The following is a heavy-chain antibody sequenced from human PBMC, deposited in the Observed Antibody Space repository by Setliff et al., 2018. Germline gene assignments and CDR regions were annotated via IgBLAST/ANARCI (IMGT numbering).Heavy chain of an antibody. V-gene: IGHV1-18*01. CDR3: ARDLHRISTQTPFDY. J-gene: IGHJ4*02. CDR1: GYTFTGYG. Sequence: GASVKVSCKASGYTFTGYGISWVRQAPGQGLEWMGWISAYNGNTNYAQKLQGRVTMTTDTSTSTAYMELRSLRSDDTAVYYCARDLHRISTQTPFDYWGQGTLVTVSS. CDR2: ISAYNGNT. D-gene: IGHD1-20*01.